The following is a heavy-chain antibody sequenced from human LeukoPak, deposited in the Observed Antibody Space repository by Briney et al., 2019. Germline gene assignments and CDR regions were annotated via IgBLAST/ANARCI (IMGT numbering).Heavy chain of an antibody. V-gene: IGHV3-33*05. Sequence: GGSLRLSCAASGFSLSSYGMNWVRQAPGKGLEWVGGIKFDGIQEFYADSVKGRFTVSKDTSKNTLHLQMDSLRAEDTAVYYCARGSLGHYYDSSGYEYWGHGTLVTVSS. J-gene: IGHJ4*01. D-gene: IGHD3-22*01. CDR1: GFSLSSYG. CDR2: IKFDGIQE. CDR3: ARGSLGHYYDSSGYEY.